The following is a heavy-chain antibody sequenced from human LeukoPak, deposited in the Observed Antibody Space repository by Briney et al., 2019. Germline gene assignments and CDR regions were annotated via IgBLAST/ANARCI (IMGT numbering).Heavy chain of an antibody. J-gene: IGHJ4*02. CDR1: GFTVSSNY. Sequence: GGSLRLSCAASGFTVSSNYLSWVRQAPGKGLEWVSVLYSGGSTYYADSVKGRFTISRDNSKNTLYLQMNSLRAEDTAVYYCASSGRWLQNPFDFWGQGTLVTVSS. D-gene: IGHD5-24*01. CDR2: LYSGGST. CDR3: ASSGRWLQNPFDF. V-gene: IGHV3-66*01.